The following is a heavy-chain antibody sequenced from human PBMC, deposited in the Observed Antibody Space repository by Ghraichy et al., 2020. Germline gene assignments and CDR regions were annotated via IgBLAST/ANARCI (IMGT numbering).Heavy chain of an antibody. J-gene: IGHJ4*02. Sequence: GGSLRLSCAASGFTVSSNHMSWVRQAPGKGLEWVSIIYGGGSTYYADSVKGRFTISRDSSKNTVYLQMNSLRGEDTAVYYCARVTRWSLDYWGQGTLVTGSS. V-gene: IGHV3-66*02. CDR2: IYGGGST. CDR1: GFTVSSNH. D-gene: IGHD6-13*01. CDR3: ARVTRWSLDY.